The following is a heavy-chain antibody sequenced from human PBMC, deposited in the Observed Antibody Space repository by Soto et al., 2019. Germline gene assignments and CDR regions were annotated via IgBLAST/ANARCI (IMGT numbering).Heavy chain of an antibody. J-gene: IGHJ4*02. V-gene: IGHV1-18*04. D-gene: IGHD3-16*01. CDR1: GYTFTSYG. CDR3: ARSEKRVTANMGAY. Sequence: ASVKVSCKSSGYTFTSYGISWVRQAPGQGLEWMGWISAYNGITKYAQKFQGRVTMTTDTSANTAFMEVRSLRSDDTAVYYCARSEKRVTANMGAYWAQGT. CDR2: ISAYNGIT.